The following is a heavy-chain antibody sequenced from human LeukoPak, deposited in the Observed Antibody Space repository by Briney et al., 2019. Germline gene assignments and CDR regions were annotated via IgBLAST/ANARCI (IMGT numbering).Heavy chain of an antibody. CDR2: INPSGGST. D-gene: IGHD3-10*01. CDR1: GYTFTGYY. J-gene: IGHJ6*03. Sequence: ASVKVSCKASGYTFTGYYMHWVRQAPGQGLEWMGIINPSGGSTSYAQKFQGRVTMTRDMSTSTVYMELCSLRSEDTAVYYCAKGVGYYGSGVYQGAYYMDVWGKGTTVTVSS. CDR3: AKGVGYYGSGVYQGAYYMDV. V-gene: IGHV1-46*01.